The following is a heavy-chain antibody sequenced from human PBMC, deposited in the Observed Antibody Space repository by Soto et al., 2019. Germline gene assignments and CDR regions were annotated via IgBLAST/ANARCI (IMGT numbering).Heavy chain of an antibody. CDR2: ISAYNGNT. D-gene: IGHD3-22*01. CDR3: ARRNPAWLLTPADFDY. V-gene: IGHV1-18*01. J-gene: IGHJ4*02. CDR1: GYTFTSYG. Sequence: ASVKVSCKASGYTFTSYGISWVRQAPGQGLEWMGWISAYNGNTNYAQKLQGRVTMTTDTSTSTAYMELRSLRSDDTAVYDCARRNPAWLLTPADFDYWGEVALVTVSS.